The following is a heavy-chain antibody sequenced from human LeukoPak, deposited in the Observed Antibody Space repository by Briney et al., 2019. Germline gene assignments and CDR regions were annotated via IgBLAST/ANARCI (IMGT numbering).Heavy chain of an antibody. J-gene: IGHJ3*02. V-gene: IGHV4-39*07. CDR2: IYYGGST. Sequence: SETLSLTCTVSGGSISSSSYYWGWIRQPPGKGLEWIGSIYYGGSTYYNPSLKSRVTISVDTSKNQFSLKLSSVTAADTAVYYCARDAHNYDFWSGYAFDIWGQGTMVTVSS. CDR1: GGSISSSSYY. D-gene: IGHD3-3*01. CDR3: ARDAHNYDFWSGYAFDI.